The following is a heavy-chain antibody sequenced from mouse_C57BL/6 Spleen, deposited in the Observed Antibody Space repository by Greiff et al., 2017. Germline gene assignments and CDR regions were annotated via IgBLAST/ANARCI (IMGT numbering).Heavy chain of an antibody. J-gene: IGHJ4*01. CDR3: ARSGSGSGAMDY. CDR1: GYTFTSYG. V-gene: IGHV1-81*01. D-gene: IGHD3-1*01. CDR2: IYPRSGNT. Sequence: VHLVESGAELARPGASVKLSCKASGYTFTSYGISWVKQRTGQGLEWIGEIYPRSGNTYYNEKFKGKATLTADKSSSTAYMELRSLTSEDSAVYFCARSGSGSGAMDYWGQGTSVTVSS.